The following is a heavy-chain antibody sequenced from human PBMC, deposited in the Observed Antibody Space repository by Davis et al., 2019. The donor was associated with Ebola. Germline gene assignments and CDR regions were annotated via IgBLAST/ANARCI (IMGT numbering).Heavy chain of an antibody. J-gene: IGHJ5*02. CDR3: ARRAYCSSTSCYGNWFDP. CDR2: IYPGDSDT. Sequence: GESLKISCTGSGYSFTSYWIGWVRQIPGKGLEWMGIIYPGDSDTRYSPSFQGQVTISADKSISTAYLQWSSLKASDTAMYYCARRAYCSSTSCYGNWFDPWGQGTLVTVSS. D-gene: IGHD2-2*01. V-gene: IGHV5-51*01. CDR1: GYSFTSYW.